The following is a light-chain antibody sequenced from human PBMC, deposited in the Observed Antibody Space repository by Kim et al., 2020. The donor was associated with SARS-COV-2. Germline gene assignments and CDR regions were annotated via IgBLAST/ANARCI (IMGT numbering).Light chain of an antibody. CDR1: QSVLYSSNNKNY. CDR3: QQYYSTPLT. J-gene: IGKJ4*01. CDR2: WAS. V-gene: IGKV4-1*01. Sequence: DIVMTQSPDSLAVSLGERATFNCKSSQSVLYSSNNKNYLAWYQQKPGQPPKLLINWASTRESGVPDRFSGSGSGTDFTLTISSLQAEDVAVYYCQQYYSTPLTFGGGTKVEIK.